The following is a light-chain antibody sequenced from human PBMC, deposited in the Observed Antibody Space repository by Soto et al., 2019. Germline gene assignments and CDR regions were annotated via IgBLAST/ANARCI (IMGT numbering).Light chain of an antibody. Sequence: EIVLTQSPGTLSLSPGERATLSCRASQSVSSSYLAWYQQKPAQAPRLLIYAASSRATGIPDRFSGSGSGTDFTLTISRLEPEDFAVYYCQQYGSSPPRITFGQGTRLEIK. CDR3: QQYGSSPPRIT. CDR1: QSVSSSY. J-gene: IGKJ5*01. V-gene: IGKV3-20*01. CDR2: AAS.